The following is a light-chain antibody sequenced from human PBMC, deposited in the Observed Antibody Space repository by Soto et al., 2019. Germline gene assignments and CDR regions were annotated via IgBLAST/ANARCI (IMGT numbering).Light chain of an antibody. Sequence: DIQMTQSPSAMSASVGDRVTITCRASQDINNFLAWFQQKPGKVPERLIYLTSNLQNGVPSRFSGSGSGTEFTLTISSLQPEDFATYYCLQSSSCPLTFGGGTRLEI. CDR3: LQSSSCPLT. CDR2: LTS. J-gene: IGKJ4*01. CDR1: QDINNF. V-gene: IGKV1-17*03.